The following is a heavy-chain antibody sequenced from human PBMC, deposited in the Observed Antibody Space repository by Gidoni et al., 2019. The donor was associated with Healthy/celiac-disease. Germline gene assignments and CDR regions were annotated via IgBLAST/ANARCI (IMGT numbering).Heavy chain of an antibody. V-gene: IGHV2-5*01. CDR1: GFSLSTSGVG. CDR2: IYWNDDK. CDR3: AHSWIQLWLNYYYYYGMDV. Sequence: QITLKESGPTLVKPTQTLTLTCTFSGFSLSTSGVGVGWIRQPPGKALEWLALIYWNDDKRYSPSLKSRLTITKDTSKNQVVLTMTNMDPVDTATYYCAHSWIQLWLNYYYYYGMDVWGQGTTVTVSS. D-gene: IGHD5-18*01. J-gene: IGHJ6*02.